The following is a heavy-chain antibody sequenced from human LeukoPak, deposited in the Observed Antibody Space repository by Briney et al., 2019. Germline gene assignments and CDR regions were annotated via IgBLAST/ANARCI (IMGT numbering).Heavy chain of an antibody. Sequence: GASVKVSCKASGYTFTSYGISWVRQAPGQGLEWMGRIIPILGIANYAQKFQGRVTITADKSTSTAYMELSSLRSEDTAVYYCARDDYYDSSGYYSRDYYYYGMDVWGQGTTVTVSS. CDR2: IIPILGIA. CDR1: GYTFTSYG. D-gene: IGHD3-22*01. V-gene: IGHV1-69*04. CDR3: ARDDYYDSSGYYSRDYYYYGMDV. J-gene: IGHJ6*02.